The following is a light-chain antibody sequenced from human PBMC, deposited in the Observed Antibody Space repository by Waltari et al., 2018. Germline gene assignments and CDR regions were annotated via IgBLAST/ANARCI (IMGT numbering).Light chain of an antibody. Sequence: AIQLTQSPSSLSAAVVHRITNTCRASQDIASALAWYVQKPGKAPQLLIYDASTLESGVPSRFSGSGSGTDFTLSISGLQPEDFATYYCQQFINYPLTFGPGTKVEIK. V-gene: IGKV1D-13*01. CDR2: DAS. CDR1: QDIASA. CDR3: QQFINYPLT. J-gene: IGKJ3*01.